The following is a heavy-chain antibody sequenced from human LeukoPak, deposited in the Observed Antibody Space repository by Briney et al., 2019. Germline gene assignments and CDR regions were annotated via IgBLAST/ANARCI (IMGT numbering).Heavy chain of an antibody. Sequence: SETLSLTCTVSGGSISSNSYYWGWIRQPPGKGLEWVGTVYYTGSTYYNPSLKSRVTISVDTSKNQFSLKLNSVTAADTAVYYCARLVRGIYDYFDYWGQGTLVTVSS. V-gene: IGHV4-39*07. J-gene: IGHJ4*02. CDR2: VYYTGST. CDR3: ARLVRGIYDYFDY. D-gene: IGHD3-10*01. CDR1: GGSISSNSYY.